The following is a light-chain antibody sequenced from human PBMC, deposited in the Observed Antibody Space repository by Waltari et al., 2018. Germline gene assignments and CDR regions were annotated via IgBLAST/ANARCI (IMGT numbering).Light chain of an antibody. CDR3: SSYAGSNNLV. Sequence: QSALTQPPSASGSPGQSVTISCTGTSSDVGGYNYVSWYQQHPGKAPKLMIYEVSKRPSGVPERFLGSKSGNTAPLTVSGLQAEDEADYYCSSYAGSNNLVFGGGTKLTVL. CDR2: EVS. CDR1: SSDVGGYNY. J-gene: IGLJ2*01. V-gene: IGLV2-8*01.